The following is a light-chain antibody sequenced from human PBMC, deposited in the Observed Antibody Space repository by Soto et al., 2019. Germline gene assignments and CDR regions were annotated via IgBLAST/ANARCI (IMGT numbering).Light chain of an antibody. CDR2: GAS. CDR1: QSVSSSY. CDR3: QQYGTSPPGT. J-gene: IGKJ1*01. Sequence: IVLTQSPGTLSFSPGERATLSCRASQSVSSSYLAWYQQKPGQAHRLIIYGASSRATGIPDRFSGSGSGTDFTLTISRLEPEDFAVYYGQQYGTSPPGTFGQGTKVDIK. V-gene: IGKV3-20*01.